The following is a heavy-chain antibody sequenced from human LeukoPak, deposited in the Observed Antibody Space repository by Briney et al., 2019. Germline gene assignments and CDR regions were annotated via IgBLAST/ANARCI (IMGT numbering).Heavy chain of an antibody. CDR3: ARRFAAASNWFDP. D-gene: IGHD6-13*01. V-gene: IGHV4-59*01. CDR1: GGSISSYY. Sequence: SEALSLTCTVSGGSISSYYWSWIRQPPGKGLGWFGYIYYSGSTNYNPSLKSRVTISVDTSKNQFSLKLSSVTAADTAVYYCARRFAAASNWFDPWGQGTLVTVSS. CDR2: IYYSGST. J-gene: IGHJ5*02.